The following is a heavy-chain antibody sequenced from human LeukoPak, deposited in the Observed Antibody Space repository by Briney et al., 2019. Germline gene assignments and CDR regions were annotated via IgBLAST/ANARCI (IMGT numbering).Heavy chain of an antibody. CDR2: INPNSGGT. Sequence: ASVKVSCKASGYTFTGYYIHWVRQAPGQGLEWMGWINPNSGGTNYAQKFQGRVTMTRDTSISTAYMDLSRLRSDDTAVYYCARVSKGYCGGYCYSDYWGQGTLVTVSS. CDR3: ARVSKGYCGGYCYSDY. J-gene: IGHJ4*02. D-gene: IGHD2-21*02. CDR1: GYTFTGYY. V-gene: IGHV1-2*02.